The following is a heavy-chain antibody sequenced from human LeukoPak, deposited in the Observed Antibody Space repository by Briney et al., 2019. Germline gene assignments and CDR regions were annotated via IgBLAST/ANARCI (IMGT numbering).Heavy chain of an antibody. D-gene: IGHD3-10*01. CDR3: ARVGSGSEDIRKTAFDY. Sequence: GASVKVSCKASGGTFSSYAISWVRQAPGQGLEWMGRIIPILGIANYAQKFQGKVTITADKSTSTAYMELSSLRSEDTAVYYCARVGSGSEDIRKTAFDYWGQGTLVTVSS. J-gene: IGHJ4*02. V-gene: IGHV1-69*04. CDR1: GGTFSSYA. CDR2: IIPILGIA.